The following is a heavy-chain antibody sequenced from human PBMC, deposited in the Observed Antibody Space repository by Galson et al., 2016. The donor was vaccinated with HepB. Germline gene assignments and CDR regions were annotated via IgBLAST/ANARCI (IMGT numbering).Heavy chain of an antibody. D-gene: IGHD4-23*01. CDR1: GFIFSSYG. V-gene: IGHV3-33*01. Sequence: SLRLSCGASGFIFSSYGMHWVRQAPGKGLEWVAVIWNDGSNQYYVDSAKGRFTISRDNSKNTLYLQMNSLRAEDTAVYYCAREGMTTVAMLDYWGQGTLVTVAS. CDR3: AREGMTTVAMLDY. J-gene: IGHJ4*02. CDR2: IWNDGSNQ.